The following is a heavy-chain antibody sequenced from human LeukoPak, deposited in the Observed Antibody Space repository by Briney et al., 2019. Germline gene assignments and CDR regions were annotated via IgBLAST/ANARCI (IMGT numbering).Heavy chain of an antibody. CDR1: GFTFSNYW. Sequence: GGSPRLSCVASGFTFSNYWMHWVRQAPGKGLVWVSRINSDGSSTSYADSVKGRFTISRDNAKSTLFLQVNSLRADDTAVYSCARVGRQWELIDWGQGTLVSFSS. CDR3: ARVGRQWELID. V-gene: IGHV3-74*01. J-gene: IGHJ4*02. D-gene: IGHD1-26*01. CDR2: INSDGSST.